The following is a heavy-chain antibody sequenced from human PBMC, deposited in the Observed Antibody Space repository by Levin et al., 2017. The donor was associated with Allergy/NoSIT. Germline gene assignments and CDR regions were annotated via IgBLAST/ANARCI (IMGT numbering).Heavy chain of an antibody. V-gene: IGHV3-23*01. CDR3: AKGSYCGGDCYFPKYFPLYFDL. D-gene: IGHD2-21*01. CDR2: ISGSGGST. CDR1: GFTFSSYA. J-gene: IGHJ2*01. Sequence: GGSLRLSCAASGFTFSSYAMSWVRQAPGKGLEWVSAISGSGGSTYYADSVKGRFTISRDNSKNTLYLQMNSLRAEDTAVYYCAKGSYCGGDCYFPKYFPLYFDLWGRGTLVTVSS.